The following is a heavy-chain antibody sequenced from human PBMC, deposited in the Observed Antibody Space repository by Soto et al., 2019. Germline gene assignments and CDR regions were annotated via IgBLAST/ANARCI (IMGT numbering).Heavy chain of an antibody. CDR3: AREGLYGSIQDNTFDI. V-gene: IGHV1-8*01. CDR2: MNPNSGNT. Sequence: QVQLVQSGAEVKRSGASVRISCKASGYTFNRHDINWVRQATGQGPEWIGWMNPNSGNTGYAQKFQGRVTMARDSSITTAYMALSSLTSEDPAIYYCAREGLYGSIQDNTFDIWGQGTMVSVSS. D-gene: IGHD6-19*01. J-gene: IGHJ3*02. CDR1: GYTFNRHD.